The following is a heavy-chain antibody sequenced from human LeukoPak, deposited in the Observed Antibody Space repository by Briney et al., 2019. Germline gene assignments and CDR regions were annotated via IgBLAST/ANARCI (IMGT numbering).Heavy chain of an antibody. J-gene: IGHJ3*02. CDR3: TIPVGYDSSGYYRYAFDI. D-gene: IGHD3-22*01. CDR1: GFTFSGSA. V-gene: IGHV3-73*01. Sequence: QSGGSLGLSCAASGFTFSGSAMHWVRQASGKGLEWVGRIRSKANSYATAYAASVKGRFTISRDDSKNTAYLQMNSLKTEDTAVYYCTIPVGYDSSGYYRYAFDIWGQGTMVTVSS. CDR2: IRSKANSYAT.